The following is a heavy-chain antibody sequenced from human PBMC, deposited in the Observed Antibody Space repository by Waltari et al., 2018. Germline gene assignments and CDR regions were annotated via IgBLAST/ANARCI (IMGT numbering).Heavy chain of an antibody. V-gene: IGHV3-30*03. J-gene: IGHJ4*02. CDR1: GFNFNDYG. D-gene: IGHD1-1*01. Sequence: QVHLVESGGDVVQPGKSLTLSCAGSGFNFNDYGIHWVRQAPGKGLEWVAVISYDESNKVYGDSVRGRFTISRDKSNNRVDLQMNSLQIEDTAVYFCARDRHGLGLLDLQYWGRGTQVAVSA. CDR2: ISYDESNK. CDR3: ARDRHGLGLLDLQY.